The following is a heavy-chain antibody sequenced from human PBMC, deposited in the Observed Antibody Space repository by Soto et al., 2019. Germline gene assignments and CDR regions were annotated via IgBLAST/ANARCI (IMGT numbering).Heavy chain of an antibody. CDR2: INPNSGGT. J-gene: IGHJ3*02. CDR1: GYTFTGYY. Sequence: GASVKVSCKASGYTFTGYYMHWVRQAPGQGLEWMGWINPNSGGTNYAQKFQGWVTMTRDTSISTAYMELSRLRSDDTAVYYCARSVPSVVAGFGPRNAFDIWGQGTMVT. D-gene: IGHD2-15*01. CDR3: ARSVPSVVAGFGPRNAFDI. V-gene: IGHV1-2*04.